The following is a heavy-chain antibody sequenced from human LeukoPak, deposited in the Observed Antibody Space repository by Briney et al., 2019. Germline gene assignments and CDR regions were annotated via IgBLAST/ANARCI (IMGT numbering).Heavy chain of an antibody. CDR1: GGSISSGSYY. Sequence: PSQTLSLTCTVSGGSISSGSYYWSWIRQPPGKGLEWIGYIYYSGSTNYNPSLKSRVTISVDTSKNQFSLKLSSVTAADTAVYYCARKRGDGILHYFDYWGQGTLVTVSS. V-gene: IGHV4-61*01. CDR3: ARKRGDGILHYFDY. CDR2: IYYSGST. D-gene: IGHD3-3*02. J-gene: IGHJ4*02.